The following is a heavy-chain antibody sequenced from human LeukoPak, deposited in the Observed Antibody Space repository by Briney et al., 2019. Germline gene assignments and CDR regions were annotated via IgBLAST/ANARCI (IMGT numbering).Heavy chain of an antibody. D-gene: IGHD2-2*01. CDR3: ARDYCTSSSCYPSDY. J-gene: IGHJ4*02. Sequence: ASVKVSCKASGYTFTSYGISWVRQAPGQGLEWMGWINTNTGNPTYSQGFTGRFVFSLDTSVSTPYLHISSLKAEDTAVYYCARDYCTSSSCYPSDYWGQGTLVTVSS. CDR1: GYTFTSYG. CDR2: INTNTGNP. V-gene: IGHV7-4-1*02.